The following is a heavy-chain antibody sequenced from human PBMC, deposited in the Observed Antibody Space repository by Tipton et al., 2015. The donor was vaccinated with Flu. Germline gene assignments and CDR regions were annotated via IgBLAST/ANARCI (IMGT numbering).Heavy chain of an antibody. D-gene: IGHD2/OR15-2a*01. CDR3: ARREYGMADGFDI. CDR1: GFTVRSNY. CDR2: ISSGGRT. J-gene: IGHJ3*02. V-gene: IGHV3-53*01. Sequence: VQLVQSGGGLIQPGGSLRLSCSASGFTVRSNYMTWFRQAPGKGLEWVSVISSGGRTYYTDSVKGRFTLSRENSKNTVYLQMKSLRVEDTALYYCARREYGMADGFDIGGEGTMVTVSS.